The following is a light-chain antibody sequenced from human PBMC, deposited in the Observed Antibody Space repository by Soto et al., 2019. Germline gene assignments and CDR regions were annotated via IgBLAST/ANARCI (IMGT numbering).Light chain of an antibody. CDR2: AAS. CDR1: QSISNY. CDR3: QKYDTAPLA. V-gene: IGKV1-27*01. Sequence: DILMTQSPSSLSSSVGDRVTLTCRASQSISNYLNWYQQNPGKAPNLLIYAASTLHSGVPSRFSGRGSGTDLTLTSTSPNTEGMATYLCQKYDTAPLAFGRGTKVEIK. J-gene: IGKJ4*01.